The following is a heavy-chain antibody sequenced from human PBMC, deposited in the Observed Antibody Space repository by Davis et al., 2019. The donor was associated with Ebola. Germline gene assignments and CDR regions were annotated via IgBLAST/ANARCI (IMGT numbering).Heavy chain of an antibody. Sequence: PGGSLRLSCAASGFTFSSYGMHWVRQAPGKGLEWVAVIWYDGSNKYYADSVKGRFTISRDNSKNTLYLQMNSLRAEDTTVYYCAKDASRKLWWTNYYNYYMDVWGKGTTVTVSS. CDR3: AKDASRKLWWTNYYNYYMDV. CDR2: IWYDGSNK. V-gene: IGHV3-30*02. D-gene: IGHD3-16*01. J-gene: IGHJ6*03. CDR1: GFTFSSYG.